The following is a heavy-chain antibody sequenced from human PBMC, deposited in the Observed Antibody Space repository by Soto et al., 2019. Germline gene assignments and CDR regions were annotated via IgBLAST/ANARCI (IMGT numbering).Heavy chain of an antibody. Sequence: PSETLSLTCAVYGGSFSGYYWSWIRQPPGKGLEWIGEINHSGSTNYNPSLKSRVTISVDTSKNQFSLKLSSVTAADTAVYYCASPGYYDILTGYYYYYGMDVWGQGTTVTVSS. CDR2: INHSGST. J-gene: IGHJ6*02. CDR3: ASPGYYDILTGYYYYYGMDV. CDR1: GGSFSGYY. V-gene: IGHV4-34*01. D-gene: IGHD3-9*01.